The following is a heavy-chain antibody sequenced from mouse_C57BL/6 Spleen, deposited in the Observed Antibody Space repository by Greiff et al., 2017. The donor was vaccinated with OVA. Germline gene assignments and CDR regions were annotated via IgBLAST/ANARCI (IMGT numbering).Heavy chain of an antibody. Sequence: QVTLKECGPGILQSSQTLSLTCSFSGFSLSTSGMGVSWIRQPSGKGLEWLAHIYWDDDKRYNPSLKSRLTISKDTSRNQVFLKITSVDTADTATYYCARRAPGYDYGEVYYAMDYWGQGTSVTVSS. J-gene: IGHJ4*01. D-gene: IGHD2-4*01. CDR3: ARRAPGYDYGEVYYAMDY. V-gene: IGHV8-12*01. CDR2: IYWDDDK. CDR1: GFSLSTSGMG.